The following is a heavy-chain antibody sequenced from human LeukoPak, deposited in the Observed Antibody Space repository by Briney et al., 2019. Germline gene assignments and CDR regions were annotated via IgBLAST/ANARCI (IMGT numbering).Heavy chain of an antibody. Sequence: PGGSLRLSCAASGFTFSSYDMHWVRQATGKGLEWVSGIGTAGDTYYLGSVKGRFTISRENAKNSLYLQMNSLRAGDTAVYYCARGGYCSGGSCYLPAFDIWGQGTMVTVSS. J-gene: IGHJ3*02. CDR3: ARGGYCSGGSCYLPAFDI. CDR1: GFTFSSYD. D-gene: IGHD2-15*01. V-gene: IGHV3-13*01. CDR2: IGTAGDT.